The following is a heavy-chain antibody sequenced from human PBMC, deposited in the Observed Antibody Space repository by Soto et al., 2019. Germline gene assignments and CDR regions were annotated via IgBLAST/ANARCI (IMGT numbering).Heavy chain of an antibody. CDR1: GFSLNTSGVA. CDR3: AHRPMYTRASFDF. CDR2: IYWDDDK. D-gene: IGHD6-13*01. Sequence: QITLKESGPTLVKPTQTLTLTCTFSGFSLNTSGVAVGWIRHPPGKALEWLALIYWDDDKHYSPSLKSRLTNSMDRLSISKDTSRNQVVLTMTNMDPEDTATYYCAHRPMYTRASFDFWGQGTLVTVSS. V-gene: IGHV2-5*02. J-gene: IGHJ4*02.